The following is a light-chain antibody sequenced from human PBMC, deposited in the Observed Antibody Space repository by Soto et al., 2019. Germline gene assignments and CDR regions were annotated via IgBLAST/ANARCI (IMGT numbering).Light chain of an antibody. V-gene: IGLV2-11*01. CDR2: EVN. CDR1: GSDVGDSSH. Sequence: QSALTQPRSVSGSPGQSVTISCTATGSDVGDSSHVSWYQLHPGKAPKLMIYEVNNRPSGVTDRFSGSKSGSTASLTISGLQAEDEAEYYCCLSPGSLTWLFGGGTTLTVL. CDR3: CLSPGSLTWL. J-gene: IGLJ3*02.